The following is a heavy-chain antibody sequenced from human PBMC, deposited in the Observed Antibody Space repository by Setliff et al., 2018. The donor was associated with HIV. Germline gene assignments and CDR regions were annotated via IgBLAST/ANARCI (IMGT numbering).Heavy chain of an antibody. V-gene: IGHV1-3*01. J-gene: IGHJ3*02. CDR1: GYTFTSYA. Sequence: RASVKVSCKASGYTFTSYAMHWVRQAPGQRLEWMGWINASNGNTKYSQKFQGRVTITRDTSASTAYMELSSLRSEDTAVYYCVSQGIADAFDIWGQGTMVTVSS. CDR3: VSQGIADAFDI. D-gene: IGHD6-13*01. CDR2: INASNGNT.